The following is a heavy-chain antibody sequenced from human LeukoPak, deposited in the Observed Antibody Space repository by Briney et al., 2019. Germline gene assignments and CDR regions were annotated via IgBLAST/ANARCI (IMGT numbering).Heavy chain of an antibody. Sequence: SETLSLTCTGSGGSISSYYWSWIRQPPGKGLEWIAYISDIGSINYNPSLKSRVTISLDTSKNQFSLKLSSVTAAGTAVYYCAGHHPRNTVDFWGQGTLVTVCS. D-gene: IGHD2/OR15-2a*01. CDR2: ISDIGSI. V-gene: IGHV4-59*08. J-gene: IGHJ4*02. CDR3: AGHHPRNTVDF. CDR1: GGSISSYY.